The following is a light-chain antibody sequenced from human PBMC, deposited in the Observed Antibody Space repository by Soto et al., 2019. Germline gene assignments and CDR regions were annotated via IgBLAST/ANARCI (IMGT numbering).Light chain of an antibody. CDR1: QSVSSY. CDR2: DAS. J-gene: IGKJ5*01. CDR3: QQRSHWPIT. V-gene: IGKV3-11*01. Sequence: EIVLTQSPATLSLSPGERATLSCRASQSVSSYLAWYPQKPGQAPRLLIYDASNRATGIPARFSGSGSGTDFTPTISSLEPEYFAVYYCQQRSHWPITFGQGTRLEIK.